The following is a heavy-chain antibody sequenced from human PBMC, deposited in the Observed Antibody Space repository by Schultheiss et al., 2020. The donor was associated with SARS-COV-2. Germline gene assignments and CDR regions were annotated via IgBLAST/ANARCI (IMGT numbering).Heavy chain of an antibody. CDR3: ARGNYYAMDV. CDR1: GFGFDAHG. Sequence: GGSLRLSCAASGFGFDAHGMHWVRQAPGKGLEWVSGISWNSGDIVYADSVKGRFTIYRDNAKNSLYLQMNSLRAEDTAVYYCARGNYYAMDVWGQGTTVTVSS. J-gene: IGHJ6*02. V-gene: IGHV3-9*01. CDR2: ISWNSGDI.